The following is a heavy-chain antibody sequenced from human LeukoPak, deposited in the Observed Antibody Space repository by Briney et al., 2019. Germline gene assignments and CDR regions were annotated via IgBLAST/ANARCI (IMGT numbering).Heavy chain of an antibody. D-gene: IGHD5-24*01. V-gene: IGHV1-69*13. J-gene: IGHJ4*02. Sequence: ASVKVSCKASGYTFTSYGISWVRQAPGQGLEWMGGIIPIFGTANYAQKFQGRVTITADESTSTAYMELSSLGSEDTAVYYCARADGYQGTEGYWGQGTLVTVSS. CDR2: IIPIFGTA. CDR1: GYTFTSYG. CDR3: ARADGYQGTEGY.